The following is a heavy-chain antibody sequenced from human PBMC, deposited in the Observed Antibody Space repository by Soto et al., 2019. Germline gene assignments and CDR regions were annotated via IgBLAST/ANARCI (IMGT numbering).Heavy chain of an antibody. CDR2: IHYSGTT. Sequence: SETQSLTCTVSGATIRTNGFYWGWIRQPPGKGLEWIGSIHYSGTTYYNPPLKSRVAISVDTSKNQFSLRLSSVAATDTSFYYCARSQGITTFNWFDRWGQGTLVTVSS. CDR3: ARSQGITTFNWFDR. V-gene: IGHV4-39*01. CDR1: GATIRTNGFY. J-gene: IGHJ5*02. D-gene: IGHD3-3*01.